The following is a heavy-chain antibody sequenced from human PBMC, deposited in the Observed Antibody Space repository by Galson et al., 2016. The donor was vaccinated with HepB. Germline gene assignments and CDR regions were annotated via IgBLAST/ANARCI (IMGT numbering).Heavy chain of an antibody. J-gene: IGHJ4*02. V-gene: IGHV4-31*03. CDR1: GGSISSAGYY. Sequence: TLSLTCTVSGGSISSAGYYWSWIRQHSGGGLEWIGYIYHRGSTYYNPSLEGRGIISADTSKNQFSLKLTSVTAADTAVYYCARLMAIGAFDYWGQGILVTVSS. D-gene: IGHD5-24*01. CDR3: ARLMAIGAFDY. CDR2: IYHRGST.